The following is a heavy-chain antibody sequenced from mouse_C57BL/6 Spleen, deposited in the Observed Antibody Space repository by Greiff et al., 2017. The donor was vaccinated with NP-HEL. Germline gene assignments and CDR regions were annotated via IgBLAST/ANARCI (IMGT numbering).Heavy chain of an antibody. CDR1: GFTFSDYG. J-gene: IGHJ4*01. CDR3: ARTYGYLYAMDY. D-gene: IGHD2-2*01. Sequence: EVMLVESGGGLVKPGGSLKLSCAASGFTFSDYGMHWVRQAPEKGLEWVAYISSGSSTIYYADTVKGRFTISRDNAKNTLFLQMTSLRSEDTAMYYCARTYGYLYAMDYWGQGTSVTVSS. V-gene: IGHV5-17*01. CDR2: ISSGSSTI.